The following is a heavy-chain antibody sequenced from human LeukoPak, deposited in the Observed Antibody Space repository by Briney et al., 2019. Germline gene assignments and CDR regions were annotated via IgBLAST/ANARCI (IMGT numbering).Heavy chain of an antibody. V-gene: IGHV1-46*01. CDR3: AREVSWTTVTTRHYFYYYMDV. CDR2: INPTSGAT. Sequence: ASVKVSCKASGYMFTGYYIHWVRQAPGQGLEWGGIINPTSGATTYAQKFQGRVTMTGDMSTSTVYMELSGLGSEDTAVYYCAREVSWTTVTTRHYFYYYMDVWGKGTTVTVSS. J-gene: IGHJ6*03. CDR1: GYMFTGYY. D-gene: IGHD4-11*01.